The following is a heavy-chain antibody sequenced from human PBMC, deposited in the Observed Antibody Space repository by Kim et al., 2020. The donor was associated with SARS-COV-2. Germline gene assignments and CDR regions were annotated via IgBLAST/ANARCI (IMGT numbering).Heavy chain of an antibody. J-gene: IGHJ4*02. CDR3: ARARGGSYYGVDY. CDR2: ISYDGSNK. Sequence: GGSLRLSCAASGFTFSSYAMHWVRQAPGKGLEWVAVISYDGSNKYYADSVKGRFTISRDNSKNTLYLQMNSLRAEETAVYYCARARGGSYYGVDYWGQGTLVTVSS. CDR1: GFTFSSYA. V-gene: IGHV3-30*04. D-gene: IGHD1-26*01.